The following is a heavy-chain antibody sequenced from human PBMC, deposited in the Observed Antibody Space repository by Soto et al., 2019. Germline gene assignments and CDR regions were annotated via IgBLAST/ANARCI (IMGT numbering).Heavy chain of an antibody. J-gene: IGHJ6*02. D-gene: IGHD2-2*02. CDR2: INPSGGST. V-gene: IGHV1-46*01. CDR3: AREGGIVVVPAAIASYYYYGMDV. Sequence: VKVSCKASGYTFTSYYMHWVRQAPGQGLEWMGIINPSGGSTSYAQKFQGRVTMTRDTSTSTVYMELSSLRSEDTAVYYCAREGGIVVVPAAIASYYYYGMDVWGQGTTVTVSS. CDR1: GYTFTSYY.